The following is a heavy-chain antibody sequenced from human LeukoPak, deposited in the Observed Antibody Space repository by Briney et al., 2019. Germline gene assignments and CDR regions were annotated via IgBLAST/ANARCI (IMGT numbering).Heavy chain of an antibody. CDR3: ARETILAVAGDF. CDR1: GFTFNRNN. J-gene: IGHJ4*02. CDR2: ISSTSITM. D-gene: IGHD6-19*01. Sequence: GGSLRLSCAASGFTFNRNNMNWVRQAPGKGLEWVSYISSTSITMYYADSVKGRFTISRGNAKNSLYLRMSSLRADDTAVYYCARETILAVAGDFWGQGTLVTVSS. V-gene: IGHV3-48*01.